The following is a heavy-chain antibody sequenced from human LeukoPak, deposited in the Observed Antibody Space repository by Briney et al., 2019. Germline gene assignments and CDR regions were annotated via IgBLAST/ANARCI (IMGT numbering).Heavy chain of an antibody. V-gene: IGHV4-39*07. D-gene: IGHD3-10*01. J-gene: IGHJ5*02. CDR2: INHSGTT. CDR3: ARRMFYASGGYWLDP. CDR1: GDSISGSRSYF. Sequence: SETLSLTCSVSGDSISGSRSYFWDWIRQPPGKGLEWIGSINHSGTTDYNPSLQSRVAISIDTSKNQFSLSLRSVTAADTAVYYCARRMFYASGGYWLDPWGQGTLVTVSS.